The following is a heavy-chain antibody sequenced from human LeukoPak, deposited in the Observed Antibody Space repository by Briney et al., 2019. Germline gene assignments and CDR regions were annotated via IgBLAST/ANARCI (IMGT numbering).Heavy chain of an antibody. CDR3: ARPPRLRLAYHDAFDI. J-gene: IGHJ3*02. Sequence: ASVKVSCKASGYTFTGYYMHWVRQAPGQGLEWMGIINPSGGSTSYAQKFQGRVTMTRDMSTSTVYMELSSLRSEDTAVYYCARPPRLRLAYHDAFDIWGQGTMVTVSS. V-gene: IGHV1-46*01. CDR1: GYTFTGYY. CDR2: INPSGGST. D-gene: IGHD4-17*01.